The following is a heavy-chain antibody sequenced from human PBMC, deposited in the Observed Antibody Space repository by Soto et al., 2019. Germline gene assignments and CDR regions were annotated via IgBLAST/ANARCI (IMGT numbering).Heavy chain of an antibody. Sequence: PSETLSLTCSVSGGSISRYYWTWIRQPPGRGLEWVGNIYSSGTTNYNPSLKSRVTISIDTSKNQVSLKMNAVTAADTAVYFCAREYYDFWSVTFSYYGMDVWGQGTTVKVS. CDR3: AREYYDFWSVTFSYYGMDV. CDR1: GGSISRYY. V-gene: IGHV4-59*01. CDR2: IYSSGTT. D-gene: IGHD3-3*01. J-gene: IGHJ6*02.